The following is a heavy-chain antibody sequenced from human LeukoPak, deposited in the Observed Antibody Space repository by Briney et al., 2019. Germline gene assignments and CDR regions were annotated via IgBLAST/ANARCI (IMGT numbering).Heavy chain of an antibody. CDR1: GFNFVDYV. D-gene: IGHD6-6*01. CDR2: VNWNSGST. V-gene: IGHV3-9*01. Sequence: GRSLRLSCAASGFNFVDYVMHWVRQAPGEGLEWVSSVNWNSGSTAYADSVKGRFTVSRDNAKKSVYLRMDSLRPDDTALYYCTKDAGVGSSSPSFYFYMDAWGKGTTVSVSS. J-gene: IGHJ6*03. CDR3: TKDAGVGSSSPSFYFYMDA.